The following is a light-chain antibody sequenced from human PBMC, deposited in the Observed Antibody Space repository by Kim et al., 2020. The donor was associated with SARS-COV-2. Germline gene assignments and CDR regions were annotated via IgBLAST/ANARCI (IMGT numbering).Light chain of an antibody. CDR1: SGSVSTGYY. CDR2: STS. V-gene: IGLV8-61*01. CDR3: VLYMGSGIWV. J-gene: IGLJ3*02. Sequence: GGTVALACGLGSGSVSTGYYPGWYQQTPGQAPRTLIYSTSTRSSGVPDRFSGSILGNKAALTITGAQADDESDCYCVLYMGSGIWVFGGGAQLSVL.